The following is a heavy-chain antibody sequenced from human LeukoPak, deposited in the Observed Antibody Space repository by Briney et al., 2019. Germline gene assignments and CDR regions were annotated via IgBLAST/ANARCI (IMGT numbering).Heavy chain of an antibody. D-gene: IGHD3-10*01. CDR2: IYYSGST. V-gene: IGHV4-39*07. CDR3: ATTYYYGSGRIKDY. Sequence: SETLSLTCTVSGGSISSSSYYWGWIRQPPGKGLEWIGSIYYSGSTNYNPSLKSRVTISVDTSKNQFSLKLSSVTAADTAVYYCATTYYYGSGRIKDYWGQGTLVTVSS. J-gene: IGHJ4*02. CDR1: GGSISSSSYY.